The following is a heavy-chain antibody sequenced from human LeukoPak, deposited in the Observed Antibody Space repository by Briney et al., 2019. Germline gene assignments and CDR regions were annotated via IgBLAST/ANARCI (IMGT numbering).Heavy chain of an antibody. CDR3: ANVGL. CDR1: GCIFGDYA. Sequence: PGRSLRLSCVASGCIFGDYAMHWVRQTPEKGLEWVSGISWKSDRIVYADSVKGRFTISRDNAKKTLYLQMNNLRPDDTALYYCANVGLWGQGTLVTVSS. CDR2: ISWKSDRI. J-gene: IGHJ4*02. D-gene: IGHD1-26*01. V-gene: IGHV3-9*01.